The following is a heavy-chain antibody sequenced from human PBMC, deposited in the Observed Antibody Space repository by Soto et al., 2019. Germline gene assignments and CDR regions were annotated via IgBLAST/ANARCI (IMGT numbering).Heavy chain of an antibody. D-gene: IGHD2-21*01. CDR3: AKQGGGPAYCGGDCYSLGYYMDV. CDR1: GFTFSSYA. J-gene: IGHJ6*03. Sequence: GGSLRLSCAASGFTFSSYAMSWVRQAQGKGLEWVSAISGSGGSTYYADSVKGRFTISRDDSKNTLYLQMNSLRAEDTAVYYCAKQGGGPAYCGGDCYSLGYYMDVWGKGTTVTVSS. CDR2: ISGSGGST. V-gene: IGHV3-23*01.